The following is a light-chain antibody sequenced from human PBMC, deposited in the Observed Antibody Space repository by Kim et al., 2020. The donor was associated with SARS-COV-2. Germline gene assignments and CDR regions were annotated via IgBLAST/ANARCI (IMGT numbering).Light chain of an antibody. Sequence: SYELTQPPSVSVSPGQTASITCSGDKLGDKYACWYQQKPGQSPVLVIYQDSKRPSGIPERFSGSNSGNTATLTISGTQAMDEADYYCQAWDSSTRAYVFGTGTKVTV. CDR2: QDS. CDR1: KLGDKY. V-gene: IGLV3-1*01. J-gene: IGLJ1*01. CDR3: QAWDSSTRAYV.